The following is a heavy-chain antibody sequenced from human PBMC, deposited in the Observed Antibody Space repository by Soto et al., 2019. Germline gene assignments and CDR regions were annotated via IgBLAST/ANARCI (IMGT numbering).Heavy chain of an antibody. Sequence: PGESLKISCKGSGYSFTSYWIGWVRQMPGKGLEWMGRIDPSDSYTNYSPSFQGHVTISADKSISTAYLQWSSLKASDTAMYYCARLESVYSGYDHYYYYGMDVWGQGTTVTVSS. J-gene: IGHJ6*02. D-gene: IGHD5-12*01. CDR1: GYSFTSYW. CDR3: ARLESVYSGYDHYYYYGMDV. CDR2: IDPSDSYT. V-gene: IGHV5-10-1*01.